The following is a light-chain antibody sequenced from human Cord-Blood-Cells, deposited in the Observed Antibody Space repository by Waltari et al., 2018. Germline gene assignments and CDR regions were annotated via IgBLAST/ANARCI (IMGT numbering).Light chain of an antibody. CDR1: QSISSY. J-gene: IGKJ4*01. Sequence: DIQMTQSPSSLSASVGDRVTITCLASQSISSYFTWYQQKPGEAPKLLIHAASSLQSGVPSRFGGSGSGTDFTLTISSLQREDFATYYCQQSDSTPQVTFGGGTKGEIK. CDR2: AAS. CDR3: QQSDSTPQVT. V-gene: IGKV1-39*01.